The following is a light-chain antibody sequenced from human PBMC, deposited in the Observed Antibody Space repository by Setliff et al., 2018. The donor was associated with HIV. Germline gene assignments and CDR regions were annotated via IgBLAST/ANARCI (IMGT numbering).Light chain of an antibody. CDR2: EVS. V-gene: IGLV2-23*02. CDR3: CSYAGSSTFV. Sequence: QSALTQPASVSGSPGQSITISCTGTSSDVGSYDLVSWYQQHPGKAPKVMIYEVSKRPSGVSNRLSGSKSGNTASLTISGLQAEDEADYYCCSYAGSSTFVFGIGT. CDR1: SSDVGSYDL. J-gene: IGLJ1*01.